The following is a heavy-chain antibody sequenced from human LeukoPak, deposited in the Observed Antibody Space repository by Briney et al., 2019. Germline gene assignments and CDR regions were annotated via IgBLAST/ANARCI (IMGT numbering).Heavy chain of an antibody. D-gene: IGHD5-18*01. J-gene: IGHJ5*02. Sequence: RASVEVSCKASGGTFSSYAISWVRQAPGQGLEWMGGIIPIFGTANYAQKFQGRVTITADESTSTAYMELSSLRSEDTAVYYCARDPNEYSYGYNWFDPWGQGTLVTVSS. CDR1: GGTFSSYA. CDR2: IIPIFGTA. V-gene: IGHV1-69*13. CDR3: ARDPNEYSYGYNWFDP.